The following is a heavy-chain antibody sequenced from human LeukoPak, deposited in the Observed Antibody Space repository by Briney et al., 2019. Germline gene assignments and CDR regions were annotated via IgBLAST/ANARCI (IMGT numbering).Heavy chain of an antibody. CDR3: ARDASPRQWLAQYHFDY. CDR1: GYTFIRNH. D-gene: IGHD6-19*01. Sequence: ASVKVSCKASGYTFIRNHIHWVRQAPGQGLEWMGIVNPNGGSTTYAQKFQGRVTMTRDTSTSTVYMEVSSLRSEDTAVYYCARDASPRQWLAQYHFDYWGQGTLVTVSS. V-gene: IGHV1-46*01. J-gene: IGHJ4*02. CDR2: VNPNGGST.